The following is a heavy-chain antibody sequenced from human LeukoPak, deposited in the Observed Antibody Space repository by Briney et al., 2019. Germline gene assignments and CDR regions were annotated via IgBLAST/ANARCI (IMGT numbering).Heavy chain of an antibody. V-gene: IGHV3-74*01. CDR2: INSDGSST. J-gene: IGHJ4*02. CDR1: GFTFSNYW. CDR3: ARRAPSHDFDD. Sequence: GGSLRLSCAASGFTFSNYWMHWVRQAPGKGLVWVSRINSDGSSTSYADSVKGRFTISRDNAKNTLYLQMNSLRAEDTAVYYCARRAPSHDFDDWGQGTLVTVSS.